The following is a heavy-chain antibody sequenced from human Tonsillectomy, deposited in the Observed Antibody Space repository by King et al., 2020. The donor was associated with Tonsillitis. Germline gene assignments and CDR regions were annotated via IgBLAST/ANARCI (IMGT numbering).Heavy chain of an antibody. CDR2: IWNDGSSE. V-gene: IGHV3-33*01. CDR1: GFTFTTYG. Sequence: QLVQSGGGVVQPGRSLRLSCAASGFTFTTYGFHWVRQAPGKGLEWVAVIWNDGSSEHYVDSVKGRFTISTDNSKNTLFLQMNSLRVEDTAVYYCARDLGYHASSGYYSTYSYMDVWGKGTPVTVSS. J-gene: IGHJ6*03. D-gene: IGHD3-22*01. CDR3: ARDLGYHASSGYYSTYSYMDV.